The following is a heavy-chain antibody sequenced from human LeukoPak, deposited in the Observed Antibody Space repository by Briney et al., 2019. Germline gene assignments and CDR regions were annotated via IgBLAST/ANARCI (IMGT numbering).Heavy chain of an antibody. V-gene: IGHV3-7*05. CDR1: GFTFSLYW. CDR3: VRVNPRGYDPPK. D-gene: IGHD5-12*01. CDR2: IKQDGGEE. J-gene: IGHJ4*02. Sequence: GRSLRLSCAASGFTFSLYWMSWVRQAPGKGLEWVANIKQDGGEEFYVDSVQGRFTISRDNAKNSLYLQMNSLRAEDTAVYYCVRVNPRGYDPPKWGQGTLVTVSS.